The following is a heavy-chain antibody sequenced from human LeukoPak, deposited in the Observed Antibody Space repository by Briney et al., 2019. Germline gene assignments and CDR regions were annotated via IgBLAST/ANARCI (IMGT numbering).Heavy chain of an antibody. CDR3: ARDYYSSSVNWFDP. CDR2: MNPNSGNT. D-gene: IGHD6-6*01. J-gene: IGHJ5*02. V-gene: IGHV1-8*01. CDR1: GYTFTSYD. Sequence: GASVKVSCKASGYTFTSYDINWVRQATGQGLEWMGWMNPNSGNTGYAQKFQGRVTMTRDTSISTAYMELSRLRSDDTAVYYCARDYYSSSVNWFDPWGQGTLVTVSS.